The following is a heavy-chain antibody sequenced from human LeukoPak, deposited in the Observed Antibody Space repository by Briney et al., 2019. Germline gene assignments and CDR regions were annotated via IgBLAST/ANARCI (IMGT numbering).Heavy chain of an antibody. V-gene: IGHV3-23*01. CDR3: ARSPQGQRWDLAY. J-gene: IGHJ4*02. D-gene: IGHD4-23*01. CDR2: ISSGTGET. Sequence: GGSLRLSCAAPGFTFSSNAMSWVRQAPGKGLGWVSGISSGTGETAHADSVKGRFTISRDNSKNTLYLQMDSLRAEDTAVYYCARSPQGQRWDLAYWGQGTLVTVSS. CDR1: GFTFSSNA.